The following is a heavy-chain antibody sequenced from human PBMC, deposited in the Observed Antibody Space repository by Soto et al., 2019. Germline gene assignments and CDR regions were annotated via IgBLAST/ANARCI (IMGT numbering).Heavy chain of an antibody. V-gene: IGHV4-34*01. CDR1: GGSFSGYY. J-gene: IGHJ4*02. Sequence: QVQLQQWGAGLLKPSETLSLTCAVYGGSFSGYYWSWIRQPPGKGLEWIGEINHSGSTNYNPSLXIXDXXSVDTSKNQFSLKLSSVTAADTAVYYCARTSRFDYWGQGTLVTVSS. CDR2: INHSGST. CDR3: ARTSRFDY. D-gene: IGHD6-6*01.